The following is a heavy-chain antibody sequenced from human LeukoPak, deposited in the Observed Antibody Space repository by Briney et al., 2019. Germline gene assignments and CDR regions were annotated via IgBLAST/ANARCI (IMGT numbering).Heavy chain of an antibody. D-gene: IGHD6-13*01. V-gene: IGHV3-30*02. CDR3: AKDRPAAGLRPDYFDY. J-gene: IGHJ4*02. CDR2: IRYDGSNK. Sequence: GGSLRLSCAASGFTFSSYGIHWVRQAPAKGLEWVAFIRYDGSNKYYADSVTGRFTVSRDNSKNTLYLQMNSLRAEDTAVYYCAKDRPAAGLRPDYFDYWGQGTLVTVSS. CDR1: GFTFSSYG.